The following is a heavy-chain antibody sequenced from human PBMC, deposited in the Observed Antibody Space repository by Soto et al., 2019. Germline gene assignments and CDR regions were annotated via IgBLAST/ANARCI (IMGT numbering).Heavy chain of an antibody. V-gene: IGHV4-39*01. Sequence: PSETLSLTCTVSGGSVSSGSYYWGWIRQPPGKGLEWIGSIYYSGSAYYNPALRSRVTISVDTSKHQFSMKLSSVTAADTAVYYCAATLEDGSVNYYKYYYYFYGMDVWGQGTTVTVSS. CDR2: IYYSGSA. J-gene: IGHJ6*02. CDR3: AATLEDGSVNYYKYYYYFYGMDV. CDR1: GGSVSSGSYY. D-gene: IGHD3-10*01.